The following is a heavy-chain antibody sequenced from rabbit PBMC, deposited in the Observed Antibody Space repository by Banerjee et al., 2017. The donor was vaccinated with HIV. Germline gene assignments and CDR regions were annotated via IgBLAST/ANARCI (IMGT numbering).Heavy chain of an antibody. CDR1: GFSFSSSYW. Sequence: QEQLEESGGDLVKPEGSLTLTCTASGFSFSSSYWICWVRQAPGKGLEWIACIYAGSSGITYYASWAKGRFTISKTSSTTVTLQMTSLTAADTATYFCARFDVGTFYNLWGPGTLVTVS. CDR2: IYAGSSGIT. J-gene: IGHJ4*01. V-gene: IGHV1S45*01. CDR3: ARFDVGTFYNL. D-gene: IGHD4-2*01.